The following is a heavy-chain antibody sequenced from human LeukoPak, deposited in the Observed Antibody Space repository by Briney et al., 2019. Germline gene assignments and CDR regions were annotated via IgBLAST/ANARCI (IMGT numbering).Heavy chain of an antibody. J-gene: IGHJ6*03. D-gene: IGHD1-1*01. V-gene: IGHV3-21*01. CDR1: GFTFSSYT. CDR2: ITSSGSYI. CDR3: ARDQLGADYYYYYMDV. Sequence: GGSLRLSCAASGFTFSSYTMNWVRQAPGKGLEWVSSITSSGSYIYYADSVMGRFTISRDNTNNSLYLQMNSLRAEDTAVYYCARDQLGADYYYYYMDVWGKGTTVTVSS.